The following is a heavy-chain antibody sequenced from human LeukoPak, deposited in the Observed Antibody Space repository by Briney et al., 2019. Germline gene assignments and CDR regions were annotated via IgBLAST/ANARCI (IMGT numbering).Heavy chain of an antibody. V-gene: IGHV4-59*01. CDR2: MYYSGST. Sequence: SETLSLTCTVSGGSISSYYWSWIRQPPGKGLEWIGYMYYSGSTNYNPSLKSRVSISVDTSKNQFSLKLSSLTAADTAVYYCARDYGGKFDYWGQGTLVTVSS. CDR1: GGSISSYY. J-gene: IGHJ4*02. CDR3: ARDYGGKFDY. D-gene: IGHD4-23*01.